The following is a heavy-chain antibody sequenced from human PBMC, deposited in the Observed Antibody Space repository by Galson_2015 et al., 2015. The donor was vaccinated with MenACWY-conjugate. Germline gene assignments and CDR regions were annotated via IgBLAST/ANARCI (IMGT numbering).Heavy chain of an antibody. CDR1: GGMFSNSA. D-gene: IGHD5-12*01. Sequence: SVKVSCKASGGMFSNSAINWVRQAPGQGLEWMGRIIPILDVASSALRFQGRVTISADRSTSTAYMELSSLRYEDTAVYYCARGDPSGYPLLFDHGGQGSLVTASS. J-gene: IGHJ4*02. CDR2: IIPILDVA. V-gene: IGHV1-69*04. CDR3: ARGDPSGYPLLFDH.